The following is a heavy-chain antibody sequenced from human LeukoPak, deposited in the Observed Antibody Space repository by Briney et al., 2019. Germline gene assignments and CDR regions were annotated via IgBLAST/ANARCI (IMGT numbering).Heavy chain of an antibody. CDR3: ARAAWSSWYGGGSAFDI. Sequence: SETLSLTCTVSGGSISSYYWSWIRQPAGKGLEWIGRIYTSGSTNYNPSLKSRVTMSVDTSKNQFSLKLSSVTAADTAVYYCARAAWSSWYGGGSAFDIWGQGTMVTVSS. J-gene: IGHJ3*02. V-gene: IGHV4-4*07. CDR2: IYTSGST. CDR1: GGSISSYY. D-gene: IGHD6-13*01.